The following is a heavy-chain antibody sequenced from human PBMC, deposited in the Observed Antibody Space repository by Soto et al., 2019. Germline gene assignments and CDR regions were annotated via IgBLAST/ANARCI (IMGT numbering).Heavy chain of an antibody. CDR2: IYHSGST. CDR1: GGSISSGGYS. D-gene: IGHD6-13*01. J-gene: IGHJ5*02. CDR3: ARGRGSSWLRGPSGWFDP. Sequence: QLQLQESGSGLVKPSQTLSLTCAVSGGSISSGGYSWSWIRQPPGKGLEWIGYIYHSGSTYYNPSLKSRVTISVDRSKNQFSLKLSSVTAADTAVYYCARGRGSSWLRGPSGWFDPWGQGTLVTVSS. V-gene: IGHV4-30-2*01.